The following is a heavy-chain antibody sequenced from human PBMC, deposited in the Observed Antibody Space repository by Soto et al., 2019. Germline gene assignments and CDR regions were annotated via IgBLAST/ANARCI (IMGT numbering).Heavy chain of an antibody. CDR2: IYYSGST. V-gene: IGHV4-59*08. CDR1: GGSISSYY. J-gene: IGHJ4*02. D-gene: IGHD4-17*01. Sequence: SETLSLTCTVSGGSISSYYWSWIRQPPGKGLEWIGYIYYSGSTNYNPSLKSRVTISIDTSNKHLSLHLSSVTAADTAVYYCARQKVSRFYGEVDFFDYWGLGTLVTVSS. CDR3: ARQKVSRFYGEVDFFDY.